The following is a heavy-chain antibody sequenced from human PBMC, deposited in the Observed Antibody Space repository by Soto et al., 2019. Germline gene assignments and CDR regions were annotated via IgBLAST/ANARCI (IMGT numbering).Heavy chain of an antibody. J-gene: IGHJ5*02. V-gene: IGHV4-39*01. D-gene: IGHD5-18*01. CDR1: GGSISSSSYY. CDR3: AGLTAMVSGWFDP. CDR2: IYYSGST. Sequence: PSETLSLTCTVSGGSISSSSYYWGWIRQPPGKGLEWIGSIYYSGSTYYNPSLKSRVTISVDTSKNQFSLKLSSVTAADTAVYYCAGLTAMVSGWFDPWGQGTLVTVSS.